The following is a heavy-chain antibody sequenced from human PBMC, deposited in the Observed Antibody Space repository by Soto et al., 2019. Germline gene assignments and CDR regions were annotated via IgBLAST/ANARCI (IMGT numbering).Heavy chain of an antibody. D-gene: IGHD3-22*01. V-gene: IGHV4-39*01. CDR2: IYYSGST. J-gene: IGHJ4*02. Sequence: SGTLSLTFTVSGCSLSSSCFYWGWVRPPPGKGLEWIGSIYYSGSTYYNPSLKSRVTISVDTSKNQFSLKLSSVTAADTAVYYCARHSYYYDSSGYIGYWGQGTLVTVSS. CDR1: GCSLSSSCFY. CDR3: ARHSYYYDSSGYIGY.